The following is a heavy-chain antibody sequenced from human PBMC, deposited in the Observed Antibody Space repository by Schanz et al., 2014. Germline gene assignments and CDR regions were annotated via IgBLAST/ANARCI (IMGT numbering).Heavy chain of an antibody. Sequence: QVQLQESGPGLVKPSGTLSLTCAVSGGSISSSDWWSWVRQPPGKGLEWIGEIYHSGSTNYNPSLKSRVTISVDTPKNRFSRKLRSVTAADTAVYYCARANYRRKINFDYWGRGTLVTVSS. V-gene: IGHV4-4*02. J-gene: IGHJ4*02. CDR2: IYHSGST. D-gene: IGHD3-10*01. CDR1: GGSISSSDW. CDR3: ARANYRRKINFDY.